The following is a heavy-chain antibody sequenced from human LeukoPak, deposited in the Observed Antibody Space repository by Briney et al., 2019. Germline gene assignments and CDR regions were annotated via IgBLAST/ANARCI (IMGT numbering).Heavy chain of an antibody. CDR1: GFTFTSYN. Sequence: PGGSLRLSCAASGFTFTSYNFHWVRQAPGKGLQWLGFISYDGNIKYEDSVKGRFTISRDNSKNTLYLQMNSLRAEDTAMYYCGRWSQYYYDSSGYYSGGYMDVWGKGTTVTVSS. CDR3: GRWSQYYYDSSGYYSGGYMDV. CDR2: ISYDGNIK. J-gene: IGHJ6*03. V-gene: IGHV3-30*03. D-gene: IGHD3-22*01.